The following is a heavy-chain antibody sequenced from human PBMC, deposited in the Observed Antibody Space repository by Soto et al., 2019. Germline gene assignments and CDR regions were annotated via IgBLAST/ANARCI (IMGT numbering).Heavy chain of an antibody. CDR1: GGFLSESY. V-gene: IGHV4-34*01. CDR3: VRIRYQLPSSVLWLDP. Sequence: WETLSLTCAVYGGFLSESYWTWIRQPPGKGLEWIGEINHVGGTNYNPSLKSRVSMSVDTSQNQFSLRLISVTAADTAMYFCVRIRYQLPSSVLWLDPWCQGTPVTVSS. CDR2: INHVGGT. D-gene: IGHD3-16*01. J-gene: IGHJ5*02.